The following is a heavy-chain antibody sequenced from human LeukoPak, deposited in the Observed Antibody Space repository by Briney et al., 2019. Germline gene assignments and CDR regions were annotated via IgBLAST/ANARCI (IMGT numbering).Heavy chain of an antibody. CDR3: ARTTWYYGSSGYADY. Sequence: SETLSLTCAVYGGSFSGYYWSWIRQPPGKGLEWIGEINHSGSTNYNPSLKSRVTISVDTSKNQFSLKLSSVTAADTAVYYCARTTWYYGSSGYADYWGQGTLVTVSS. V-gene: IGHV4-34*01. CDR2: INHSGST. CDR1: GGSFSGYY. D-gene: IGHD3-22*01. J-gene: IGHJ4*02.